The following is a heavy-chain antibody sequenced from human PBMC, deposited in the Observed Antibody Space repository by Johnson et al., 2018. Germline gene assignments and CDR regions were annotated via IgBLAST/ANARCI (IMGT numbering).Heavy chain of an antibody. CDR3: ARDYLSYCGGECYSDAFGI. Sequence: VQLVESGGGLVQPGGSLRLSCAASGFTVSSNYMNWVRQAPGKGLEWVSVIYSGGSTYYADSVKGRFTISRDNSKNTLYLQMNSLRAEDTAGYDCARDYLSYCGGECYSDAFGIWGQGTLVTVSS. V-gene: IGHV3-66*01. CDR2: IYSGGST. D-gene: IGHD2-21*01. J-gene: IGHJ3*02. CDR1: GFTVSSNY.